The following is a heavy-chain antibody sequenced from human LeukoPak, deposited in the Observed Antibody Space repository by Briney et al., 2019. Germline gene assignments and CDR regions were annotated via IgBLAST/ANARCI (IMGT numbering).Heavy chain of an antibody. CDR3: AKVNTPEAIVVVPAAIRGAFGY. V-gene: IGHV3-30-3*01. CDR2: ISYDGSNK. J-gene: IGHJ4*02. CDR1: GFTFSSYA. Sequence: GGSLRLSCAASGFTFSSYAMHWVRQAPGKGLEWVAVISYDGSNKYYADSVKGRFTISRDNSKNTLYLQMNSLRAEDTAVYYCAKVNTPEAIVVVPAAIRGAFGYWGQGTLVTVSS. D-gene: IGHD2-2*01.